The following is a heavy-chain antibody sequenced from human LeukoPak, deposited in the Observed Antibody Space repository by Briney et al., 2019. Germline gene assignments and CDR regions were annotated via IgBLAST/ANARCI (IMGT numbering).Heavy chain of an antibody. Sequence: SETLSFTCTVSSGSISSSSYYWGWIRQPPGKGLEWFGSIYYSGSSYYNPSLKTRVTISVDTSKNQFSLTLRSVTAADTAVYYCARGGLLWFGEMGYMDVWGKGTTVTISS. CDR2: IYYSGSS. CDR3: ARGGLLWFGEMGYMDV. V-gene: IGHV4-39*01. J-gene: IGHJ6*03. D-gene: IGHD3-10*01. CDR1: SGSISSSSYY.